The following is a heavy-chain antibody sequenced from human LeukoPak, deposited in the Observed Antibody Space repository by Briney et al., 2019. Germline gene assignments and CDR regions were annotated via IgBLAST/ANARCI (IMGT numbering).Heavy chain of an antibody. Sequence: PGGSLRLSCAATGFSFGDRYMSWIRQAPGKGMEWVAYISPNSDNIHYADSVKGRFTISRDNAKNSLFLQVNSLRAEDTAVYYCVRETGWLFDFWGQGTLVIVSS. CDR3: VRETGWLFDF. CDR1: GFSFGDRY. V-gene: IGHV3-11*04. D-gene: IGHD5-12*01. CDR2: ISPNSDNI. J-gene: IGHJ4*02.